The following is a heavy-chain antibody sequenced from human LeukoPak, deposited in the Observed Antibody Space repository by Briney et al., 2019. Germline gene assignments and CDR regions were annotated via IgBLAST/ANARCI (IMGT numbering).Heavy chain of an antibody. CDR1: GFTFSSYA. CDR2: ISYDGSNK. J-gene: IGHJ4*02. CDR3: ARTTVTTRSEDY. V-gene: IGHV3-30-3*01. D-gene: IGHD4-17*01. Sequence: GGSLRLSCAASGFTFSSYAMHWVRQAPGKGLEWVAVISYDGSNKYYADSVKGRFTISRDNSKNTLYLQMNSLRSEDTAVYYCARTTVTTRSEDYWGQGTLVTVSS.